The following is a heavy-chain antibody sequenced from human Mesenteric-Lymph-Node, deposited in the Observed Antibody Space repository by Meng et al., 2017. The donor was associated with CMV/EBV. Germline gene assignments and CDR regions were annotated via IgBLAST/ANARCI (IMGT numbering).Heavy chain of an antibody. CDR1: GYTFTTYW. D-gene: IGHD2-2*01. J-gene: IGHJ6*02. Sequence: GESLKISCKGSGYTFTTYWIAWVRQMPGKGLEWMGVIYPGDSDTTYSPSFEGQVTISVDMSINNAYLQWNSLKASDTAMYYCARSLTLPAAVGDNYVMDVWGQGTTVTVSS. CDR2: IYPGDSDT. V-gene: IGHV5-51*01. CDR3: ARSLTLPAAVGDNYVMDV.